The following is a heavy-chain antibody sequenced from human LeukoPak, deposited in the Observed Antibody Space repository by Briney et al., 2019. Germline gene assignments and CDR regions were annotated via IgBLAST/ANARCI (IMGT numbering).Heavy chain of an antibody. CDR1: GYSISSGYY. J-gene: IGHJ5*02. CDR2: IYHSGST. Sequence: SETLSLTCAVSGYSISSGYYWGWIRQPPGKGLEWIGSIYHSGSTYYNPSLKSRVTISVDTSKNQFSLKLSSVTAADTAVYYCARHRAYYYDSSGYLNWFDPWGQRTLVTVSS. CDR3: ARHRAYYYDSSGYLNWFDP. V-gene: IGHV4-38-2*01. D-gene: IGHD3-22*01.